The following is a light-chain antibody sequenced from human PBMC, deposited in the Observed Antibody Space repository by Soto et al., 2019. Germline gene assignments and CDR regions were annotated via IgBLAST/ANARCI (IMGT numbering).Light chain of an antibody. Sequence: IILTQSPATLSVSPGEGASLSCRASQTVGTSLAWYQQKSGQAPRLLIYGASTRAAGVPARFSGSASGTKYTLTITSLQSEDIALYYCQQYTNWPPFTFGQGTRLEIK. V-gene: IGKV3-15*01. CDR1: QTVGTS. CDR3: QQYTNWPPFT. CDR2: GAS. J-gene: IGKJ2*01.